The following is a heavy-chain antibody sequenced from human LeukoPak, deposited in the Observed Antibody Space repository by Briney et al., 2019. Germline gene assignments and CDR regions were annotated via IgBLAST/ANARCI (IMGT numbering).Heavy chain of an antibody. V-gene: IGHV1-69*05. CDR1: GGTFSSYA. Sequence: SVKVSCKASGGTFSSYAISWVRQAPGQGLEWMGRIIPIFGTANYAQKFQGRVTITTDESTSTAYMELSSLRSGDTAVYYCAGQDIVVVPAAFDYWGQGTLVTVSS. J-gene: IGHJ4*02. CDR3: AGQDIVVVPAAFDY. D-gene: IGHD2-2*01. CDR2: IIPIFGTA.